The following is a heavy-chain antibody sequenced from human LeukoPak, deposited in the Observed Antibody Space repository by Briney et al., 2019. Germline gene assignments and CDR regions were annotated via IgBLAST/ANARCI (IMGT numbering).Heavy chain of an antibody. D-gene: IGHD3-16*01. V-gene: IGHV3-30*02. CDR1: GFTLSRCG. CDR3: ANDLFGDYVWRTYRAIDH. CDR2: IRYDGSDK. J-gene: IGHJ4*02. Sequence: GGSLRLSCVAWGFTLSRCGMNGVRGFRGKGGVWVAFIRYDGSDKFFADSVKGRFTISRDNSKNTPLLQMNSLRLEDTAVYHCANDLFGDYVWRTYRAIDHWGQGTLVTVSS.